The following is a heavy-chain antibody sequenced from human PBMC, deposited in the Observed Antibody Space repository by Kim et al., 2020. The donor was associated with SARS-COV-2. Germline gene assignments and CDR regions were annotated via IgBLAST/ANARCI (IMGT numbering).Heavy chain of an antibody. CDR3: ASGGGSDYYGMDV. Sequence: SETLSLTCSVSGGSIRSYYWSWIRQPPGRGLEWIGYTYYSGSTNYNPYLKSRVTISVDTSKNQFSLKLTSVTAADTAVYYCASGGGSDYYGMDVWGQGTTVTVSS. D-gene: IGHD3-16*01. CDR1: GGSIRSYY. CDR2: TYYSGST. J-gene: IGHJ6*02. V-gene: IGHV4-59*13.